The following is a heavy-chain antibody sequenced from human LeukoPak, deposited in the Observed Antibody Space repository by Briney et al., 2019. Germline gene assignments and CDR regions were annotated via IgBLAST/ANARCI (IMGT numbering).Heavy chain of an antibody. J-gene: IGHJ3*01. CDR2: IYTSGST. D-gene: IGHD2-2*02. V-gene: IGHV4-61*02. Sequence: SETLSLTCTVSGGSISSGSYYWSWIRQPAGKGLEWIGRIYTSGSTNYNPSLKSRVTISVDTSKNQFSLKLSSVTAADTAVYYCARGGPRYCSSTSCYILDWGQGTMVTVSS. CDR1: GGSISSGSYY. CDR3: ARGGPRYCSSTSCYILD.